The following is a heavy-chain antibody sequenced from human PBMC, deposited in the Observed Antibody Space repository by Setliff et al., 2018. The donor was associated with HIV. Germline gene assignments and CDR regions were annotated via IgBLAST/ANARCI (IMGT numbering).Heavy chain of an antibody. V-gene: IGHV1-2*02. CDR1: GYTFTDYY. J-gene: IGHJ4*02. CDR3: TTDLPYGYHNDY. D-gene: IGHD2-2*01. CDR2: INPNSSDT. Sequence: GASVKVSCKASGYTFTDYYIHWVRQAPGQGLEWMGWINPNSSDTNYAQKFQGRVTMTRDTSISTAYMDLSRLRSDDTAVYYCTTDLPYGYHNDYWGPGTLVTVSS.